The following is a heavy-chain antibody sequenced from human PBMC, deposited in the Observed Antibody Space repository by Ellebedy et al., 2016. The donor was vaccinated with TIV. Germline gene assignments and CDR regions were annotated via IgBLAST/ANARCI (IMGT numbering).Heavy chain of an antibody. CDR1: GGSFSDYF. CDR2: INHRGTT. J-gene: IGHJ6*03. Sequence: GSLRLXXAVYGGSFSDYFWTWIRQSPGKGLEWIGEINHRGTTNYNPSLKSRVTMSVDTSKNQFSLKLSSVTAADTAVYYCARDRSSSSTYYYYYYMDVWGKGTTVTVSS. D-gene: IGHD6-6*01. CDR3: ARDRSSSSTYYYYYYMDV. V-gene: IGHV4-34*01.